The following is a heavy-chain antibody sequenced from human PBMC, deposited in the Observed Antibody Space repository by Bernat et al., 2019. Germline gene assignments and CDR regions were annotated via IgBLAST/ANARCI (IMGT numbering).Heavy chain of an antibody. CDR2: VIPIFGTA. CDR1: GGTFSSYA. J-gene: IGHJ6*02. D-gene: IGHD2-2*01. CDR3: ARFIVVVPAATYYYYYGMDV. V-gene: IGHV1-69*06. Sequence: QVQLVQSGAVVKKPGSSVKVSCKASGGTFSSYAISWVRQAPGQGLEWMGGVIPIFGTANYAQKFQGRVTITADKSTSTAYMALSILRSEDRTVDYCARFIVVVPAATYYYYYGMDVWGQGTTVTVSS.